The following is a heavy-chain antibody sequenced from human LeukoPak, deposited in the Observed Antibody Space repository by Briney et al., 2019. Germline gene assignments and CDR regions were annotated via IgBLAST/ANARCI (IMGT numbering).Heavy chain of an antibody. CDR1: GYNFTSYW. D-gene: IGHD6-13*01. V-gene: IGHV5-51*01. CDR3: ARRVYSNNNSLDF. CDR2: IYPGDSDT. J-gene: IGHJ5*01. Sequence: GESLKISLRSSGYNFTSYWIGLVRQMPGKGLEWMGIIYPGDSDTRYSPSFQGQVTISADKSISTAFLQWGSLKASDTAMYYCARRVYSNNNSLDFWGKGTLVTVSS.